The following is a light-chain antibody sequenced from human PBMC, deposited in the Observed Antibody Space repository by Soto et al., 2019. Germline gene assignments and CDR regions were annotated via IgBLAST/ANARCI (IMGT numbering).Light chain of an antibody. V-gene: IGKV3-11*01. CDR3: HQRSNWPYT. J-gene: IGKJ2*01. Sequence: EIVLTQSPATLSLSPGERATLSCRASQSVSSYLAWYQQKPGQAPRLLIYDASNRATGIPARFSGSGSGTDFTLTISSREPEEFAAYYCHQRSNWPYTFGQGTKLEIK. CDR1: QSVSSY. CDR2: DAS.